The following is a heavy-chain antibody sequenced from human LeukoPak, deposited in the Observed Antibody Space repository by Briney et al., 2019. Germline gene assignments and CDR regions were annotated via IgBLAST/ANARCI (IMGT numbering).Heavy chain of an antibody. V-gene: IGHV3-11*01. Sequence: GALRLSCAASGFTFSDYYMSWIRQAPGKGLEWVSYIISSGSTIYYADSVKGRFTISRDNAKNSLYLQMNSLRAEDTAVYYCARAAPVVVVAAMIYWGQGTLVTVSS. CDR2: IISSGSTI. D-gene: IGHD2-15*01. CDR1: GFTFSDYY. CDR3: ARAAPVVVVAAMIY. J-gene: IGHJ4*02.